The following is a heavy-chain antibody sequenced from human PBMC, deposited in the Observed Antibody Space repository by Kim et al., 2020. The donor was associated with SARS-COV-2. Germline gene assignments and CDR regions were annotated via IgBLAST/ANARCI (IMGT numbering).Heavy chain of an antibody. J-gene: IGHJ6*02. CDR2: IYYSGST. V-gene: IGHV4-59*13. Sequence: SEILSLTCTVSGGSISSYYWSWIRQPPGKGLEWIGYIYYSGSTNYNPSLKSRVTISVDTSKNQFSLKLSSVTAADTAVYYCARGWVFWSGYYTTGYYYGMDVWGQGTTVTVSS. CDR3: ARGWVFWSGYYTTGYYYGMDV. D-gene: IGHD3-3*01. CDR1: GGSISSYY.